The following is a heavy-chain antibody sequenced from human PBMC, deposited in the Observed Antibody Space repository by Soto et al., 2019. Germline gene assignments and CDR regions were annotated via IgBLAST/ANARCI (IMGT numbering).Heavy chain of an antibody. Sequence: QVQLQESGPGLVKPSQTLSLTCTVSGGSISSGGYYWSWIRQQPGKGLEWIGYIYYSGSTYYNPSLKSRVTISVDTSKNQFSLKLSSVTAADTAVYYCASDRGRLSLPYWYFDLWGRGTLVTVSS. V-gene: IGHV4-31*03. CDR3: ASDRGRLSLPYWYFDL. CDR2: IYYSGST. J-gene: IGHJ2*01. D-gene: IGHD1-26*01. CDR1: GGSISSGGYY.